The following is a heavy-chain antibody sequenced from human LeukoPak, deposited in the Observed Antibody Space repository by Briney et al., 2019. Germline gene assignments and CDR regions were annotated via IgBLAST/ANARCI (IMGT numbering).Heavy chain of an antibody. CDR3: ARGQVPAARGYNWFDP. CDR2: INARGDT. Sequence: SSETLSLTCAVYGWSFKDYYWNWLRQPPGKGLEWIGEINARGDTNYNPSLKSRVNISVDTSKKQFSLRLTSMIAADTALYYCARGQVPAARGYNWFDPWGQGTLVTVSS. D-gene: IGHD2-2*01. J-gene: IGHJ5*02. V-gene: IGHV4-34*01. CDR1: GWSFKDYY.